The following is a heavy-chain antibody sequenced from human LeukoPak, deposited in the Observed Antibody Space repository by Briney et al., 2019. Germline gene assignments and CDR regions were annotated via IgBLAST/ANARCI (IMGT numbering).Heavy chain of an antibody. CDR2: IKQDGSEK. CDR1: TLTLNNYW. J-gene: IGHJ4*02. Sequence: GGSPRLSCTASTLTLNNYWMSWVRQAPGKGLEWVANIKQDGSEKYHVDSVKGRFTISRDNAKNSLYVQMNSLRAEDTAVYYCASRAGYTGSWSAFDYWGQGTLVTVSS. D-gene: IGHD6-13*01. CDR3: ASRAGYTGSWSAFDY. V-gene: IGHV3-7*05.